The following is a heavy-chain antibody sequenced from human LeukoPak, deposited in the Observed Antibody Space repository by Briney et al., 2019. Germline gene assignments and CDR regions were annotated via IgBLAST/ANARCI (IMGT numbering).Heavy chain of an antibody. V-gene: IGHV1-18*01. Sequence: VASVKVSCKASGYTFTSYGISRVRQAPGQGLEWMGWISAYNGNTNYAQKLQGRVTMTTDTSTSTAYMELRSLRSDDTAVYYCARFRSPYYLGWLHPFDYWGQGTLVTVSS. D-gene: IGHD3-22*01. CDR2: ISAYNGNT. CDR1: GYTFTSYG. J-gene: IGHJ4*02. CDR3: ARFRSPYYLGWLHPFDY.